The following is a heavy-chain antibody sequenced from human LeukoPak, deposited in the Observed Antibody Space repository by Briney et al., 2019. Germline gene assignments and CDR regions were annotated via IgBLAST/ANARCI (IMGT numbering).Heavy chain of an antibody. CDR2: INPNSGGT. Sequence: GASVTVSCKASGYTFTGYYMHWVRQAPGQGLEWMGWINPNSGGTNYAQKFQGRVTMTRDTSISTAYMELSRLRSDDTAVYYCARDGSAAAAPDAFDIWGQGTMVTVSS. D-gene: IGHD6-13*01. J-gene: IGHJ3*02. V-gene: IGHV1-2*02. CDR1: GYTFTGYY. CDR3: ARDGSAAAAPDAFDI.